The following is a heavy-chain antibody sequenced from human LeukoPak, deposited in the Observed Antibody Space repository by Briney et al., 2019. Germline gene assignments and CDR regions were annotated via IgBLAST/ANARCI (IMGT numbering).Heavy chain of an antibody. Sequence: GGSLRLSCAASGFTFSSYSMNWVRQAPGKGLEWVSYISSSSTIYYADSVKGRFTISRDNAKNSLYLQMNSLRAEDTAVYYCARDPRPSMGATNVDYWGQGTLVTVSS. J-gene: IGHJ4*02. CDR1: GFTFSSYS. V-gene: IGHV3-48*04. CDR3: ARDPRPSMGATNVDY. CDR2: ISSSSTI. D-gene: IGHD1-26*01.